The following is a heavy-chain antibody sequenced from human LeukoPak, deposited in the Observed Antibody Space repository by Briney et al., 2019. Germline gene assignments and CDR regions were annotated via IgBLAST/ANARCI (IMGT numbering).Heavy chain of an antibody. V-gene: IGHV3-23*01. CDR1: GFIFRNYA. Sequence: PGGSLRLSCAASGFIFRNYAMSWVRQAPGKGLEWVSAITGSGGTSWYADSVKGHFTISRDNSKNTLYLQMNSLGADDTAVYYCTRGPIQLWLYYGMDVWGQGTTVIVSS. J-gene: IGHJ6*02. CDR3: TRGPIQLWLYYGMDV. D-gene: IGHD5-18*01. CDR2: ITGSGGTS.